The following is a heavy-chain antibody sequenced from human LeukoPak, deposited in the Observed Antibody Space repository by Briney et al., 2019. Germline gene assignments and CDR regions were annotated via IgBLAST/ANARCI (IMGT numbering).Heavy chain of an antibody. CDR1: GFTFSSYE. D-gene: IGHD6-13*01. V-gene: IGHV3-48*03. J-gene: IGHJ3*02. Sequence: GGSLRLSCAASGFTFSSYEMNWVRQAPGKGLEWVSYISSSGSTIYYADSVKGRFTISRDNANNSLYPQMSSLRAEDTAVYYCARDPLGSSSWSDAIDIWGQGTMVTVSS. CDR2: ISSSGSTI. CDR3: ARDPLGSSSWSDAIDI.